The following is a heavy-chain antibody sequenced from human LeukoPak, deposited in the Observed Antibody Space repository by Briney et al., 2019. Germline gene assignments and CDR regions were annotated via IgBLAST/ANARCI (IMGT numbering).Heavy chain of an antibody. V-gene: IGHV3-23*01. Sequence: GGSLRLSCAASGFTFSSYAMSWVRQAPGKGLEWVSVISGSGGSTYYADSVKGRFTISRDNSKNTLYLQMNSLRAEDTAIYYCAKGSEATIPVYFAYWGQGTLVSVPS. CDR1: GFTFSSYA. J-gene: IGHJ4*02. D-gene: IGHD5-12*01. CDR2: ISGSGGST. CDR3: AKGSEATIPVYFAY.